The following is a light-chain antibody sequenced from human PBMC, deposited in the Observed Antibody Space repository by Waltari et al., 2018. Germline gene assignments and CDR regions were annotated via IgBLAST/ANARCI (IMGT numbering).Light chain of an antibody. CDR1: SSDVGGYNY. J-gene: IGLJ1*01. CDR2: DVS. Sequence: QSALTQPASVSGSPGQSITLSCTGPSSDVGGYNYVSWYQQHPGKAPKLMIYDVSNRPSGVSNRFSGSKSGNTASLTISGLQAEDEADYYCSSYTSSSTYVFGTGTKVTVL. CDR3: SSYTSSSTYV. V-gene: IGLV2-14*03.